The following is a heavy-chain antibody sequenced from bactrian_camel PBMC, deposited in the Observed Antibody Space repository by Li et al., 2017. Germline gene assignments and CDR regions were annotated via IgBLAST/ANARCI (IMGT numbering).Heavy chain of an antibody. CDR1: GFTFKQYP. J-gene: IGHJ4*01. V-gene: IGHV3S40*01. CDR2: INSSGGNR. D-gene: IGHD5*01. CDR3: TRETQWVGYHEMAEY. Sequence: VQLVESGGALVQPGGSLKLSCADSGFTFKQYPMTWVRQSPEKGLEWISDINSSGGNRNYADSVKGRFISSRDNSKNTVYLQLNGLKSEDTAMYYCTRETQWVGYHEMAEYWGQGTQVTVS.